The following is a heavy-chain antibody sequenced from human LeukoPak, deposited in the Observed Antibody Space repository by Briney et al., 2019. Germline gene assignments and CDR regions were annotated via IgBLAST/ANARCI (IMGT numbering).Heavy chain of an antibody. CDR2: INPNSGGT. D-gene: IGHD2-2*01. CDR3: ARDGALTYCSSTSCLREFYYYYYYMDV. CDR1: GYTFTGYY. V-gene: IGHV1-2*02. J-gene: IGHJ6*03. Sequence: EASVKVSCKASGYTFTGYYMHWVRQAPGQGLEWMGWINPNSGGTNYAQKFQGRVTMTRDTSISTAYMELSRLRSDDTAVYYCARDGALTYCSSTSCLREFYYYYYYMDVWGKGTTVTVSS.